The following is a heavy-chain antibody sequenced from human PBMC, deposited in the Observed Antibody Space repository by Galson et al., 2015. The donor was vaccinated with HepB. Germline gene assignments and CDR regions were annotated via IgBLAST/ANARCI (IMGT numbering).Heavy chain of an antibody. CDR2: LNIDGSST. V-gene: IGHV3-74*03. Sequence: SLRLSCAASGFTFSDYWIHWVRQAPGKGLVWVSHLNIDGSSTPYADSVKGRFTISRDNAKNTVYLQMNSLRAEDTAVYFCAREDHFSVGQVFALDAWGQGTTVTVSS. D-gene: IGHD1-14*01. CDR3: AREDHFSVGQVFALDA. CDR1: GFTFSDYW. J-gene: IGHJ6*02.